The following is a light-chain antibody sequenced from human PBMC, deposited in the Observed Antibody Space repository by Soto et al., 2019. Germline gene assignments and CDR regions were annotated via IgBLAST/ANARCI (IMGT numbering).Light chain of an antibody. V-gene: IGLV2-14*01. Sequence: QSVLTQPASVSGSPGQSITISCTGTSSDVGGYKYVSWYQQHPDKAPKLIIYEVSNRPSEISNRFSGSKSDNTASLTISGLQTEDEADYYCSSYTGNNALVFGGGTQLPS. CDR3: SSYTGNNALV. CDR1: SSDVGGYKY. CDR2: EVS. J-gene: IGLJ2*01.